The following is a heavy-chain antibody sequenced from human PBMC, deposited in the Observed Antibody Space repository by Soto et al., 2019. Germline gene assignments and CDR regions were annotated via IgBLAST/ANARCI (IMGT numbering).Heavy chain of an antibody. J-gene: IGHJ5*02. CDR1: GYTFTDYW. CDR3: ASAGAYSSSGKYNWFDP. V-gene: IGHV5-51*01. CDR2: IYPGDSDT. D-gene: IGHD6-13*01. Sequence: GESLKISRKGSGYTFTDYWIGWARQLPGKGLEWMGIIYPGDSDTRYSPSFQGQVTISADKCISTAYLQWSSLKASDTAMYYCASAGAYSSSGKYNWFDPCGQGTLVTGSS.